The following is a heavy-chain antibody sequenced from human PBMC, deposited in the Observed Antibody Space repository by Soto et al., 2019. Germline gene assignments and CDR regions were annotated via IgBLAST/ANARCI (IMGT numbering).Heavy chain of an antibody. J-gene: IGHJ5*02. Sequence: SETLSLTCTVSGGSVSSASYYWSWIRQPPGKGLEWIGYIYYSGSTNYNPSLKSRVTISVDTSKNQFSLKLSSVTAADTAVYYCARGYYDILTGYYENWFDPWGQGTLVTVSS. CDR2: IYYSGST. CDR3: ARGYYDILTGYYENWFDP. V-gene: IGHV4-61*01. D-gene: IGHD3-9*01. CDR1: GGSVSSASYY.